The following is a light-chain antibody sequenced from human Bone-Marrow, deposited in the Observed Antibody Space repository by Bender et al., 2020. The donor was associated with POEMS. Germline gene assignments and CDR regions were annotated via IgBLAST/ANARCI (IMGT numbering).Light chain of an antibody. CDR1: SSDVGGYNY. CDR3: SSYSTSITL. V-gene: IGLV2-14*01. CDR2: NVA. J-gene: IGLJ2*01. Sequence: QSALTQPASVSGSPGQSITISCTGTSSDVGGYNYVSWYRQEPGKAPKLIIHNVANRPSGVSDRFSGSKSGNTASLTISGLQAEDEADYYCSSYSTSITLFGGGTKLTVL.